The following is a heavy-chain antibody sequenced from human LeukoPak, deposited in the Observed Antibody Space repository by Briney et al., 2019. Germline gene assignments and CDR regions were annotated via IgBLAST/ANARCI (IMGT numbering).Heavy chain of an antibody. CDR1: GYTFTSYG. J-gene: IGHJ3*02. D-gene: IGHD2-2*01. Sequence: GASVKVSCKASGYTFTSYGISWVRQAPGQGLEWMGWISAYNGNTNYAQKLQGRVTMTRDTSTSTVYMELSSLRSEDTAVYYCARDPSCSSTSCYHDAFDIWGQGTMVTVSS. V-gene: IGHV1-18*01. CDR3: ARDPSCSSTSCYHDAFDI. CDR2: ISAYNGNT.